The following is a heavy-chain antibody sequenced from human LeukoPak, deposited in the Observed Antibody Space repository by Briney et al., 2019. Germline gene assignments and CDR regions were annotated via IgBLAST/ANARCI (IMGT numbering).Heavy chain of an antibody. D-gene: IGHD3-3*01. Sequence: ASVKVSCKASVCTFSSYAISWVRQAPGQGLEWMGGIIPIFGTANYAQKFQGRVTISADDSTSTAYMELSSLRSEDTAVYYCARGTIFGVVTSYYYGMDVWGQGTTVTVSS. CDR1: VCTFSSYA. CDR3: ARGTIFGVVTSYYYGMDV. V-gene: IGHV1-69*01. J-gene: IGHJ6*02. CDR2: IIPIFGTA.